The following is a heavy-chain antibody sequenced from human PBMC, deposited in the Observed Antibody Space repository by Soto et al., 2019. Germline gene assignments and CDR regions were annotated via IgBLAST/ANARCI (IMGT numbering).Heavy chain of an antibody. D-gene: IGHD3-3*01. CDR1: GGSFGNSA. Sequence: QVLLVQSVAEVKKPGSSVKISCKASGGSFGNSAINWVRQTPGQGLEWLGGFIPVYRTLNYAQKFQGRVTITADEATGTAYMTLNSLASNDTAVYYCATGVIWIGYFTVDSWGQGTRVTVSS. CDR3: ATGVIWIGYFTVDS. CDR2: FIPVYRTL. J-gene: IGHJ4*02. V-gene: IGHV1-69*01.